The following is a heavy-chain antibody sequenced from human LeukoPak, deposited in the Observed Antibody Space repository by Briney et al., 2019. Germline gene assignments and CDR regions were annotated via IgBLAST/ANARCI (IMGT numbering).Heavy chain of an antibody. V-gene: IGHV4-4*02. CDR2: IYHSGST. CDR3: ARLVREVAAIPLINWFDP. D-gene: IGHD2-2*02. CDR1: GGSISSSNW. J-gene: IGHJ5*02. Sequence: SETLSLTCAVSGGSISSSNWWSWVRQPPGKGLEWIGEIYHSGSTNYNPSLKSRVTISVDKSKNQFSLKLSSVTAADTAVYYCARLVREVAAIPLINWFDPWGQGTLVTVSS.